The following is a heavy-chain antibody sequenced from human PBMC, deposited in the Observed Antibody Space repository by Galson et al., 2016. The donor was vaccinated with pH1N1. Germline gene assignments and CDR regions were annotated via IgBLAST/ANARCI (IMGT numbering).Heavy chain of an antibody. V-gene: IGHV4-31*03. CDR3: ARGTIPDYYYGMDV. CDR1: GGSIRSGDYY. D-gene: IGHD1-14*01. J-gene: IGHJ6*02. CDR2: IYYSGTT. Sequence: TLSLTCTVSGGSIRSGDYYWSWIRQYPGKGLEWIGYIYYSGTTYYNPSLKSRVTISVDTSKNQFSLKLSSVTAADTAEYYCARGTIPDYYYGMDVWGQGTTVTGSS.